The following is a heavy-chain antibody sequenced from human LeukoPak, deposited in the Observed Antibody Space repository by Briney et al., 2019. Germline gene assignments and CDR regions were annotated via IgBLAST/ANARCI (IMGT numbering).Heavy chain of an antibody. CDR3: ARHAYGDYDPLYFDY. CDR2: IFYSGST. V-gene: IGHV4-39*01. CDR1: GGSITSNSYF. D-gene: IGHD4-17*01. Sequence: PSETLSLTCAVSGGSITSNSYFWGWIRQPPGKGLEWVGSIFYSGSTYYNPSLKSRVTISVDTSNNQFSLKLRSVTAADTAVYFCARHAYGDYDPLYFDYWGQGTLVTVSS. J-gene: IGHJ4*02.